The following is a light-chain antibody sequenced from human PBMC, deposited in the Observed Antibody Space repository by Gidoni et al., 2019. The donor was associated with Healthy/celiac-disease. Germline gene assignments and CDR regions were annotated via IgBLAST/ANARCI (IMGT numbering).Light chain of an antibody. V-gene: IGKV4-1*01. J-gene: IGKJ1*01. Sequence: DIVMTQSPDSLAVSLGERATINCKSSQSVLYSSNNKNYLAWYQQKPGQPPKLLIYWAYTRESGVPDRFSGSGSGTDFTLTIRSLQAEDVAVYYCQQYYSTWWTFGQGTKVEIK. CDR1: QSVLYSSNNKNY. CDR3: QQYYSTWWT. CDR2: WAY.